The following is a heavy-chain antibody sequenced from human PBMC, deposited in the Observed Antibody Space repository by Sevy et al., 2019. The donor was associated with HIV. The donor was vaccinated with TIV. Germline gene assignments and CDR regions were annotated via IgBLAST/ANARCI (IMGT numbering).Heavy chain of an antibody. Sequence: ASVKVSRKASGYTFTSYGISWVRQAPGQGLEWMGWISAYNGNTNYALKLQGRVTMTTDTSTSTAYMELRSLRSDDTAVYYCARDQSVWITMVRGVIIDREAMDVWGKGTTVTVSS. CDR2: ISAYNGNT. CDR1: GYTFTSYG. J-gene: IGHJ6*03. CDR3: ARDQSVWITMVRGVIIDREAMDV. V-gene: IGHV1-18*04. D-gene: IGHD3-10*01.